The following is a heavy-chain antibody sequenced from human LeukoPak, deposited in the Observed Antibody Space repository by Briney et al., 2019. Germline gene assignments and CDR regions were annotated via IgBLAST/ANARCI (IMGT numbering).Heavy chain of an antibody. V-gene: IGHV3-21*01. CDR2: ISSDSSHT. Sequence: TGGSLRLSCAASGFTFSSYSMNWVRQAPGKGLEWVLSISSDSSHTYNADTVKGRFTISRDNAKNSLYLQMNSLRAEDTAVYYCTRDHWFDPWGQGTLVIVSS. CDR1: GFTFSSYS. J-gene: IGHJ5*02. CDR3: TRDHWFDP.